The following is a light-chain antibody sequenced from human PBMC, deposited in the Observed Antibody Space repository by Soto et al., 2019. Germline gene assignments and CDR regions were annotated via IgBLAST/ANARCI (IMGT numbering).Light chain of an antibody. V-gene: IGLV2-23*01. CDR2: EDS. Sequence: QSALTQPASVSGSPGQSIAISCTGTNSDVGGYNLVSWYQQHPGKAPKFLIYEDSKRPSGVSDRFSGSKSGNTASLTISGLQAEDEADYYCCSHAGSSTYVVFGGGTKLTVL. CDR3: CSHAGSSTYVV. J-gene: IGLJ2*01. CDR1: NSDVGGYNL.